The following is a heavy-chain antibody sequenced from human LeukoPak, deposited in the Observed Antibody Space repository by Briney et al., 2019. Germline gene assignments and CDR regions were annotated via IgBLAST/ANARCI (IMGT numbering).Heavy chain of an antibody. CDR1: GYTFTSYY. CDR3: ARDKRINYDILTGYYWYYYYYGMDV. CDR2: INPSGGST. J-gene: IGHJ6*04. Sequence: ASVKVSCKASGYTFTSYYMHWVRQAPGQGLEWMGIINPSGGSTSYAQKFQGRVTMTRDTSTSTVYMELSSLGSEDTAVYYCARDKRINYDILTGYYWYYYYYGMDVWGKGTTVTVSS. D-gene: IGHD3-9*01. V-gene: IGHV1-46*01.